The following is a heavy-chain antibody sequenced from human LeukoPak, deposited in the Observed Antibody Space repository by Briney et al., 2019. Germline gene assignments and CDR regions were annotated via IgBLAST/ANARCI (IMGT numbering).Heavy chain of an antibody. J-gene: IGHJ6*03. CDR2: INHSGST. D-gene: IGHD6-6*01. CDR1: GGSFSGYY. Sequence: SETLSLTCAVYGGSFSGYYWSWIRQPPGKGLEWIGEINHSGSTNYNPSLKSRVTISVDTSKNQFSLKLSSVTAADTAVYYCARGSSSSAGYYYYYYMDVWGKGTTVTVSS. V-gene: IGHV4-34*01. CDR3: ARGSSSSAGYYYYYYMDV.